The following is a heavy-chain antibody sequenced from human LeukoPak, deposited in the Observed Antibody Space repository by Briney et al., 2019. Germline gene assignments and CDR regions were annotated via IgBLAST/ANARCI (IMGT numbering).Heavy chain of an antibody. CDR1: GDSINSLDL. CDR2: IYYSGST. Sequence: SETLSLTCTVSGDSINSLDLWSWIRQPPGKGLEWIGYIYYSGSTNYNPSLKSRVTISVDTSKNRFSLKLSSVTAADTAVYYCARVGPGDYDFWSGYYADDAFDIWGQGTMVTVSS. D-gene: IGHD3-3*01. CDR3: ARVGPGDYDFWSGYYADDAFDI. V-gene: IGHV4-59*11. J-gene: IGHJ3*02.